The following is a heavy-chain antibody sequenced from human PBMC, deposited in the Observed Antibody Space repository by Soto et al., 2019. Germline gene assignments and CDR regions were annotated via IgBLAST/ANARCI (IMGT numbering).Heavy chain of an antibody. J-gene: IGHJ3*02. V-gene: IGHV1-18*04. D-gene: IGHD3-22*01. CDR3: SSGPEDAFDI. Sequence: GASVNVSCKASCYTFTSYGISWVRQAPVQGLEWMGWISAYNGNTNYAQKLQGRVTMTTDTSTGTAYMELRSLRSDDTAVYYCSSGPEDAFDIWGQGTMVTVSS. CDR2: ISAYNGNT. CDR1: CYTFTSYG.